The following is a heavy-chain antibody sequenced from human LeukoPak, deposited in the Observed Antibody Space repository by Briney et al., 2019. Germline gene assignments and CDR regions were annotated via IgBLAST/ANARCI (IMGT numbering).Heavy chain of an antibody. CDR3: ARYCSSTSCYGDWFDP. J-gene: IGHJ5*02. Sequence: ASVKVSCKASGGTFSSYAISWVRQAPGQGLEWMGGIIPIFGTANYAQKFQGRVTITADKSTSTAYMELSSLRSEDTAVYYCARYCSSTSCYGDWFDPWGQGTLATVSS. D-gene: IGHD2-2*01. V-gene: IGHV1-69*06. CDR1: GGTFSSYA. CDR2: IIPIFGTA.